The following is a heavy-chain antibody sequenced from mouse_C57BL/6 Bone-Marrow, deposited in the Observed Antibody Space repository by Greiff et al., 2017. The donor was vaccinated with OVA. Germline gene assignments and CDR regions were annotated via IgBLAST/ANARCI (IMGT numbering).Heavy chain of an antibody. Sequence: QVQLQQPGAELVKPGASVKLSCKASGYTYTSYWMQWVKQRPGQGLEWIGEIDPSDSYTNYNQKFKGKATLTVDTSSSTAYMQLSSLTSEDSAVYYCARYYYGSNYAMDYWGQGTSVTVSS. CDR3: ARYYYGSNYAMDY. CDR2: IDPSDSYT. D-gene: IGHD1-1*01. J-gene: IGHJ4*01. CDR1: GYTYTSYW. V-gene: IGHV1-50*01.